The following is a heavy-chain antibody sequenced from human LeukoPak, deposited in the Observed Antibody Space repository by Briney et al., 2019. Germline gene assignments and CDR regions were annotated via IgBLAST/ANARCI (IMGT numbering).Heavy chain of an antibody. V-gene: IGHV4-34*01. J-gene: IGHJ4*02. D-gene: IGHD6-6*01. CDR3: ARGPEIAARPYYFDY. CDR2: INHSGST. CDR1: GGSFSGYY. Sequence: TSETLSLTCAVYGGSFSGYYWSWIRQPPGKGLEWIGEINHSGSTNYNPSLKSRVTISVDTSKNQFSLKLSSVTAADTAVYYCARGPEIAARPYYFDYWGQGTLVTVSS.